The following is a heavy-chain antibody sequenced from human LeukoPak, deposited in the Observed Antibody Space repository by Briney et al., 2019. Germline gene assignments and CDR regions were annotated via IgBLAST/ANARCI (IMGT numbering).Heavy chain of an antibody. CDR2: IKQDESEK. J-gene: IGHJ3*02. Sequence: GGSLRLSCAASGFSLSRYWMSWVRQAPGEGLEWVANIKQDESEKDYVDSVKGRFTISRDDSKNTLYLQMNSLRAEDTAVYYCAKVRTMIAVAFDIWGQGTMVTVSS. CDR3: AKVRTMIAVAFDI. D-gene: IGHD3-22*01. V-gene: IGHV3-7*03. CDR1: GFSLSRYW.